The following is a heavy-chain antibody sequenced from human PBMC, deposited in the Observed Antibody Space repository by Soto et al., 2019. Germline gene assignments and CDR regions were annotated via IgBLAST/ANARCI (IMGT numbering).Heavy chain of an antibody. J-gene: IGHJ6*02. CDR3: AGKMGYCSGGSCYNYYYYGMDV. CDR2: VIPIFGTA. Sequence: QVQLVQSGAEVKKPGSSVKVSCKASGGTFSSYAISWVRQAPGQGLEWMGGVIPIFGTANYAQKFQGRVTITADQSTSTAYMELRSLRSEDTAVYYCAGKMGYCSGGSCYNYYYYGMDVWGQGTTVTVSS. V-gene: IGHV1-69*01. D-gene: IGHD2-15*01. CDR1: GGTFSSYA.